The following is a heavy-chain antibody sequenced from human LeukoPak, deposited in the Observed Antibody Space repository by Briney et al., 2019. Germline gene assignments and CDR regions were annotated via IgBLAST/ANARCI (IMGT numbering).Heavy chain of an antibody. Sequence: PSETLSLTCTVSGGSISSSSYYWGWIRQPPGKGLEWIGSIYYSGSTYYNPSLKSRVTISVDTSKNQFSLKLSSVTTADTAVYYCARVSRHYDSSGYYIQKLLYFDYWGQGTLVTVSS. CDR3: ARVSRHYDSSGYYIQKLLYFDY. J-gene: IGHJ4*02. CDR2: IYYSGST. V-gene: IGHV4-39*01. D-gene: IGHD3-22*01. CDR1: GGSISSSSYY.